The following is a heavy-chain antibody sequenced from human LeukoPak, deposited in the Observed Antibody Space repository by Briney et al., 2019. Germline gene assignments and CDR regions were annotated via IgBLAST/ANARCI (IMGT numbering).Heavy chain of an antibody. V-gene: IGHV3-48*04. D-gene: IGHD3-16*01. CDR2: ISSSSSTI. Sequence: PGGSLRLSCAASGFTFSSYSMNWVRQAPGKGQEWVSYISSSSSTIYYADSVKGRFTISRDNAKNSLYLQMNSLRAEDTAVYYCAKELRTGVGPYMGYPYYMDVWGKGATVTVSS. CDR3: AKELRTGVGPYMGYPYYMDV. CDR1: GFTFSSYS. J-gene: IGHJ6*03.